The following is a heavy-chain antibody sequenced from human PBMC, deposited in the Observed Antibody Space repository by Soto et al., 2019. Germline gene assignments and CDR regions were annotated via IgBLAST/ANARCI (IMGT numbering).Heavy chain of an antibody. CDR2: IDPRDSYT. V-gene: IGHV5-10-1*01. CDR3: ASEAFDI. Sequence: RGDSLKISCKGSGYTFTNYWSIWVRQMPGKGREGRGRIDPRDSYTTYSPSCQGHGTISADKSISTAYRQWSSLKAADTAMYYCASEAFDIWGQGTTVTVSS. J-gene: IGHJ3*02. CDR1: GYTFTNYW.